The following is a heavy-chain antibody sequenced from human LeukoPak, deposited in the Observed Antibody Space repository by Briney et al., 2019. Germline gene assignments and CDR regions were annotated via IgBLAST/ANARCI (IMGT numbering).Heavy chain of an antibody. CDR2: IYYSGST. Sequence: SETLSLTCTVAGASISSYYWSWVRQPPGKGLEWLGYIYYSGSTNYNPSLKSRVTISVDTSKNQFSLKLSSVTAADTAVYYCARGGGVSLRAASTNYYYYGMDVWGKGTTVTVSS. D-gene: IGHD2-15*01. CDR3: ARGGGVSLRAASTNYYYYGMDV. V-gene: IGHV4-59*01. J-gene: IGHJ6*04. CDR1: GASISSYY.